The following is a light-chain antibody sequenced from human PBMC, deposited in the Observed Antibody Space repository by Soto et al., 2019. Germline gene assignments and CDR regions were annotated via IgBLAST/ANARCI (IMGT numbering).Light chain of an antibody. V-gene: IGLV2-11*01. Sequence: QSALTQPRSVSGYPGQSVTISCTGTSSDVGGYNYVSWYQQHPCKAPKLMIYDVSKRPSGVPDRFSGSKSGDTASLTISGLQAEDQADYYCCSFAGSYTFVVFGGGTKLTVL. CDR1: SSDVGGYNY. CDR2: DVS. J-gene: IGLJ2*01. CDR3: CSFAGSYTFVV.